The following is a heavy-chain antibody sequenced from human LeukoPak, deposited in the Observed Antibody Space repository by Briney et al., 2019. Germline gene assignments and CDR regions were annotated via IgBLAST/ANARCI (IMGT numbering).Heavy chain of an antibody. CDR3: ARDIVVVPAAIWEGYYYYGMDV. D-gene: IGHD2-2*02. J-gene: IGHJ6*02. Sequence: SETLSLTCTVSGGSISSYYWSWLRQPAGKGLEWIGRIYNSGSTNYNPSLKSRVTMSVDTSKNQFSLKLSSVTAADTAVYYCARDIVVVPAAIWEGYYYYGMDVWGQGTTVTVSS. CDR1: GGSISSYY. CDR2: IYNSGST. V-gene: IGHV4-4*07.